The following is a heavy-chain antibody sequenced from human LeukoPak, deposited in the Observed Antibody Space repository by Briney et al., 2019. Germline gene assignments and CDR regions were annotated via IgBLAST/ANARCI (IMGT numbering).Heavy chain of an antibody. V-gene: IGHV3-74*01. CDR3: ARAYYYDSSGYLFAPLYFDY. J-gene: IGHJ4*02. D-gene: IGHD3-22*01. Sequence: GGSLRLSCAASGFTFSSYWMHWVRQAPGKGLVWVSRINSDGSSTSYADSVKGRFTISRDNAKNTLYLQMNSLRAEDTAVYYCARAYYYDSSGYLFAPLYFDYWGQGTLVTVSS. CDR2: INSDGSST. CDR1: GFTFSSYW.